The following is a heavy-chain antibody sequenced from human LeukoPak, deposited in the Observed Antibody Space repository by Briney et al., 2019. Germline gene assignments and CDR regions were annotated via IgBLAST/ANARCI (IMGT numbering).Heavy chain of an antibody. CDR3: ARVRRGSGYYYAY. Sequence: ASVKVSCKASGDTFTSYDINWVRQATGQGLEWMGWMSPNSGNTGYAQKFQGRVTMTRNTSISTAYMELSSLRSEDTAVYYCARVRRGSGYYYAYWGQGTLVTVSS. V-gene: IGHV1-8*01. CDR1: GDTFTSYD. CDR2: MSPNSGNT. J-gene: IGHJ4*02. D-gene: IGHD3-22*01.